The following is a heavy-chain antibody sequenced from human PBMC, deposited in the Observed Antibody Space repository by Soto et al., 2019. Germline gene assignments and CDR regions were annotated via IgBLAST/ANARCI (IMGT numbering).Heavy chain of an antibody. CDR3: ARVSGTVTYGQYYYYFDL. Sequence: SETLSLTCTVSCGSISNYYWSWIRQPPGKGLEWIGYIYYSGSTNYNPSLKSRVTISVDTSKNQFSLKLSSVTAADTAVYYCARVSGTVTYGQYYYYFDLWGQGTPVTVSS. CDR1: CGSISNYY. V-gene: IGHV4-59*01. J-gene: IGHJ4*02. CDR2: IYYSGST. D-gene: IGHD4-17*01.